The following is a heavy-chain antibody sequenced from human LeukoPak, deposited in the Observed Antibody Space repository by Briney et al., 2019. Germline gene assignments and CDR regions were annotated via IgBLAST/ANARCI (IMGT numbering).Heavy chain of an antibody. CDR3: ARTGRFLEWASDY. V-gene: IGHV4-61*01. D-gene: IGHD3-3*01. Sequence: SETLSLTCIVSGASVTSGSFYLSWIRQPPGKGLEWIGCVDYSGSTNYNPSLRGRVTISLDTSNKQFSLKLTSMTAADTAVYYCARTGRFLEWASDYWGQGTMVTVSS. CDR1: GASVTSGSFY. J-gene: IGHJ4*02. CDR2: VDYSGST.